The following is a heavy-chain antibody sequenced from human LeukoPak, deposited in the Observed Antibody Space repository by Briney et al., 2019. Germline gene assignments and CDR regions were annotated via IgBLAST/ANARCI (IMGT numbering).Heavy chain of an antibody. CDR1: GGSFSDYY. V-gene: IGHV3-11*04. D-gene: IGHD2-2*01. CDR2: ISSSGSTI. J-gene: IGHJ4*02. CDR3: ARGGYCSSTSCYRGY. Sequence: LSLTCAVYGGSFSDYYMSWIRQAPGKGLVWVSYISSSGSTIYYADSVKGRFTISRDNAKNSLYLQMTSLRAEDTAVYYCARGGYCSSTSCYRGYWGQGTLVTVSS.